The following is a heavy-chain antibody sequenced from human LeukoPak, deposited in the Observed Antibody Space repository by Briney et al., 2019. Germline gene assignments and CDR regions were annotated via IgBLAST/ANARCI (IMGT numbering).Heavy chain of an antibody. V-gene: IGHV4-59*01. Sequence: SETLSLTCTVSGGSISSYYWSWIRQPPGKGLEWIGYIYYSGSTNYNPSLKSRVTISVDTSKNQFSLKLSSVTAADTAVYYCARRTNGSYDYWGQGTLVTVSS. CDR3: ARRTNGSYDY. CDR2: IYYSGST. CDR1: GGSISSYY. J-gene: IGHJ4*02. D-gene: IGHD1-26*01.